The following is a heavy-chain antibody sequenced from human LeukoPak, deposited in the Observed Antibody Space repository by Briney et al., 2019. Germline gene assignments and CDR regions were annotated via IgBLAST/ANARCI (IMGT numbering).Heavy chain of an antibody. CDR2: IYHSGST. CDR1: GYSFSSGYY. CDR3: ARRFFWSGYWAY. D-gene: IGHD3-3*01. Sequence: SETLSLTCAVSGYSFSSGYYWGWIRQPPGEGLEWIGSIYHSGSTYYNPSLKSRVTISVDSSKNQFSLKLSSVTAPDTPVYYCARRFFWSGYWAYWGQGTMVTVSS. V-gene: IGHV4-38-2*01. J-gene: IGHJ4*02.